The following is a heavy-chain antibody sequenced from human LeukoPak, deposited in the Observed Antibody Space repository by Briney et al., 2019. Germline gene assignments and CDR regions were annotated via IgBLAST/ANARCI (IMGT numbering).Heavy chain of an antibody. CDR1: GYSISSGYY. Sequence: SETLSLTCTVSGYSISSGYYWGWIRQPPGKGLEWIGSIYHSGSTYYNPSLKSRVTISVDTSKNQFSLKLSSVTAADTAVYYCARMSDIDYWGQETLVTVSS. J-gene: IGHJ4*02. CDR2: IYHSGST. V-gene: IGHV4-38-2*02. D-gene: IGHD2-15*01. CDR3: ARMSDIDY.